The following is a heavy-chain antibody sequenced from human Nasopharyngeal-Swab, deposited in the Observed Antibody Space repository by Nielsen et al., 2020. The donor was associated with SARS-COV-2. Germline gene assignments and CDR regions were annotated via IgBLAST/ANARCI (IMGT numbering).Heavy chain of an antibody. Sequence: SAPVSLTCTVFSDSISPYFWNWIRQLPGMGLEWIGYICHSESTNYTPSLKRRVTISIDTSKKQLSLKLRPVTAADTAVYYCARIDGGGAMDVWGQGTTVTVSS. V-gene: IGHV4-59*13. CDR2: ICHSEST. CDR3: ARIDGGGAMDV. D-gene: IGHD2-15*01. J-gene: IGHJ6*02. CDR1: SDSISPYF.